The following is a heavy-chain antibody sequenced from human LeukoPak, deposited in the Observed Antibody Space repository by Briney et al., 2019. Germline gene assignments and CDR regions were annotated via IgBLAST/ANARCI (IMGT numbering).Heavy chain of an antibody. Sequence: PSETLSLTCTVSGGSISSSSYYWGWIRQPPGKGLEWIGRIYTSGSTNYNPSLKSRVTISVDTSKNQFSLKLSSVTAADTAVYYCAREEMATTSGAFDIWGQGTMVTVSS. CDR1: GGSISSSSYY. J-gene: IGHJ3*02. D-gene: IGHD5-24*01. CDR3: AREEMATTSGAFDI. CDR2: IYTSGST. V-gene: IGHV4-61*02.